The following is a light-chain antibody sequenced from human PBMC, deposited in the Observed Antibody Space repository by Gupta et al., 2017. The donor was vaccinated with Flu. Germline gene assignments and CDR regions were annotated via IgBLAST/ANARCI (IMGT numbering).Light chain of an antibody. CDR3: NSYTSSSTPYV. CDR1: SSDVGGYNY. CDR2: EVS. J-gene: IGLJ1*01. V-gene: IGLV2-14*01. Sequence: QSALTQPASVSGSPGQSITSSCTGTSSDVGGYNYVSWYQHPPGNAPNLMIYEVSNRPSGVSHRFSGSKSGTTAALTISGLQAEDEADYYCNSYTSSSTPYVFGTGTKVTVL.